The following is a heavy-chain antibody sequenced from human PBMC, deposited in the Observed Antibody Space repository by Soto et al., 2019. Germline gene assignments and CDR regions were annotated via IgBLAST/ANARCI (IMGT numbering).Heavy chain of an antibody. Sequence: SETLSLTCAVYGGSFSGYYWSWIRQPPGKGLGWIGEINHSGSTNYNPSLKSRVTISVDTSKNQFSLKLSSVTAADTAVYYCARGPYSSTYYYYYYYGMDVWGQGTTVTVSS. CDR3: ARGPYSSTYYYYYYYGMDV. CDR2: INHSGST. CDR1: GGSFSGYY. D-gene: IGHD6-13*01. V-gene: IGHV4-34*01. J-gene: IGHJ6*02.